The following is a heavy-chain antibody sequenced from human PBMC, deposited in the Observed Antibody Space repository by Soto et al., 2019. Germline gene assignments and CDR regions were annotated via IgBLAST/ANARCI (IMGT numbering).Heavy chain of an antibody. CDR1: GFTFSSYA. V-gene: IGHV3-23*01. J-gene: IGHJ4*02. Sequence: GGSLRLSCAASGFTFSSYAMSWVRQAPGKGLEWVSAISGSGGSTYYADSVKGRLTISRDNSKNTLYLQMNSLRAEDTAVYYCAKPEYCSSTSCYRHPFDSWGQGTLVTVSS. CDR3: AKPEYCSSTSCYRHPFDS. D-gene: IGHD2-2*01. CDR2: ISGSGGST.